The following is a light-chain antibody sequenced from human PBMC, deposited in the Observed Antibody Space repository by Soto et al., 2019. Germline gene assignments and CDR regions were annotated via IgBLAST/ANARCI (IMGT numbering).Light chain of an antibody. CDR1: ESISSSY. Sequence: EIVLTQSPGTRSLSPGERATLSCRATESISSSYLAWYQQKPGQAPRLLIYAASSRATGIPDRFSGSGSGTDFTLTISRLEPEDFAVYYCQQYGTSPPWTFGQGTKVEIK. V-gene: IGKV3-20*01. CDR3: QQYGTSPPWT. J-gene: IGKJ1*01. CDR2: AAS.